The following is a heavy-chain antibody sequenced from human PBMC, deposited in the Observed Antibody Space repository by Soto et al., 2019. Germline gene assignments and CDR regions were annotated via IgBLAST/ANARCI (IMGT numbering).Heavy chain of an antibody. V-gene: IGHV1-46*03. Sequence: QVQLVQSGAEVKKPGASVTVSCKASGYTFTSYYIHWVRQAPGQGLEWMGIINPSGGSTSYAQKFQGRVTMTRDTSTSTVYMEVSGLRSEDTAVYYCARDQEPSTLYYDYYYMDVWGKVTTFTVSS. J-gene: IGHJ6*03. CDR1: GYTFTSYY. CDR3: ARDQEPSTLYYDYYYMDV. CDR2: INPSGGST.